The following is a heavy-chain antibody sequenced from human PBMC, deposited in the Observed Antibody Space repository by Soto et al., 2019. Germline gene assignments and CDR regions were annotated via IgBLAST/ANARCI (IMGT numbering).Heavy chain of an antibody. CDR1: GGSVSPYY. V-gene: IGHV4-59*02. CDR2: IYYDGAT. Sequence: QVQLQESGPGLVKPSETVSLTCSVSGGSVSPYYWTWVRRPPGKGLEWIAYIYYDGATKYNPSLESRATISLDMSNNQFSLRLTSVTAADTAVYYCSRGRHWLAYWGQGTLLTVSS. D-gene: IGHD6-19*01. J-gene: IGHJ4*02. CDR3: SRGRHWLAY.